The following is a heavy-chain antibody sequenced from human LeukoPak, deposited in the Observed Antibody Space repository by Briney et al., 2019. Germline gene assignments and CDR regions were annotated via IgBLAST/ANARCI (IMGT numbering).Heavy chain of an antibody. Sequence: GGSLRLSCEASQFTFRIYSMNWVRQAPGKGLEWISYISSASYTMYYADSVKGRFTISRDNAKNSLYLQMNSLRAEDTAVYYCARDCSGGSCYGGGIDYWGQGTLVTVSS. CDR3: ARDCSGGSCYGGGIDY. V-gene: IGHV3-48*04. CDR1: QFTFRIYS. CDR2: ISSASYTM. D-gene: IGHD2-15*01. J-gene: IGHJ4*02.